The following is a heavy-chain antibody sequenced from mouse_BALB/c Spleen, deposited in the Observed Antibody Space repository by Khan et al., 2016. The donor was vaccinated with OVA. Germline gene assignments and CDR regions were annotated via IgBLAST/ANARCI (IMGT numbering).Heavy chain of an antibody. CDR3: ARQPYYHYNIMDY. Sequence: QVQLKQSGPGLVAPSQSLSITCTISGFSITNYGVHWVRQPPGKGLEWLVMIWSDGSTTYNSALKSRLTISKDNSKSQVLLKMNSLQSDDTAMYFCARQPYYHYNIMDYWGQGTSVTGSS. J-gene: IGHJ4*01. D-gene: IGHD2-10*01. V-gene: IGHV2-6-1*01. CDR1: GFSITNYG. CDR2: IWSDGST.